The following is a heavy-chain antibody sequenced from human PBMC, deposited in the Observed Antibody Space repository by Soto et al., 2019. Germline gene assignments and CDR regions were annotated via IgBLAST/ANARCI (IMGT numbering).Heavy chain of an antibody. J-gene: IGHJ4*02. CDR3: ARSIVVVTALDY. V-gene: IGHV1-3*01. CDR2: INAGNGNT. CDR1: GYTFTSYA. D-gene: IGHD2-21*02. Sequence: QVPLVQSGAEAKKPGASVKVSCKASGYTFTSYAMHWVRQAPGQRLEWMGWINAGNGNTKYSQKFQGRVTITRDTSASTAYMELSSLRSEDTAVYYCARSIVVVTALDYWGQGTLVTGYS.